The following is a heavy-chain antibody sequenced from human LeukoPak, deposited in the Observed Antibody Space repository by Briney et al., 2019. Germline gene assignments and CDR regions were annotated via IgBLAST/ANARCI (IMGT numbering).Heavy chain of an antibody. Sequence: GGSLRLSCAASGFTFSIYGMSWVRQAPGKGLEWVANIKQDGSEKYYVDSVKGRFTISRDNAKNSLYLQMNSLRAEDTAVYYCARAMVRGVINHHNWFDPWGQGTLVTVSS. CDR2: IKQDGSEK. D-gene: IGHD3-10*01. V-gene: IGHV3-7*01. J-gene: IGHJ5*02. CDR3: ARAMVRGVINHHNWFDP. CDR1: GFTFSIYG.